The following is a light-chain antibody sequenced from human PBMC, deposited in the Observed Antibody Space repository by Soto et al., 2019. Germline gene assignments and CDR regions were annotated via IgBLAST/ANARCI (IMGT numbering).Light chain of an antibody. Sequence: ETVLTQSPCSLSLSLGDRATLSCRASQTVSNSYLAWYQQKPGQAPRLLIYGTSSRATGIPDRFSGSGSGTDFTLTISRLEPEDFALYYCQHYVERSPITCGQGTDWRL. CDR2: GTS. J-gene: IGKJ5*01. CDR3: QHYVERSPIT. CDR1: QTVSNSY. V-gene: IGKV3-20*01.